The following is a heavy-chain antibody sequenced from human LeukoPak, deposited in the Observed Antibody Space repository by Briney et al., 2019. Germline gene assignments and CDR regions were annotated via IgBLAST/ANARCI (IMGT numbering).Heavy chain of an antibody. J-gene: IGHJ4*02. V-gene: IGHV4-59*01. CDR3: ASGRQWLERDY. Sequence: PSETLSLTCTGSGGSMSSYYWSWIRQPPGKGLEWIGYIYYSGSTNYNPSLMSRVTISVDTSKNQFSLKLSSVTAADTAVYYCASGRQWLERDYWGQGTLVTVSS. CDR2: IYYSGST. D-gene: IGHD6-19*01. CDR1: GGSMSSYY.